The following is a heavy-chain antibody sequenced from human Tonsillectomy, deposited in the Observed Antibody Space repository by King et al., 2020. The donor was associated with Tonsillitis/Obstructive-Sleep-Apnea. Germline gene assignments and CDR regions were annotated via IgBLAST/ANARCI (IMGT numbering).Heavy chain of an antibody. CDR2: INSDGSST. D-gene: IGHD3-3*01. J-gene: IGHJ6*02. CDR1: GFTFSSHW. Sequence: VQLVESGGGLVQPGGSLRLSCAASGFTFSSHWMHWVRQAPGKGLVWVSRINSDGSSTSYADSVKGRFTISRDNAKNTLYLQMNSLRAEDTAVYYCAGYPDTHNGFWSGFYTRYYYYGMDVWGQGTTVTVSS. V-gene: IGHV3-74*01. CDR3: AGYPDTHNGFWSGFYTRYYYYGMDV.